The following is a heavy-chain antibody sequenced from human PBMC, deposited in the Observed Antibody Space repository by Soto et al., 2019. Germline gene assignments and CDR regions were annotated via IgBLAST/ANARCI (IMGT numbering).Heavy chain of an antibody. CDR3: ARGPGITMVRGVIRDYYYGMDV. Sequence: TCTVSGGSITSYSWNWIRQPRGKGLEWIGYIYCSGSTNYNPSLKSRVTVSVDTSKNQFSLKLSSVTAADTAVYYCARGPGITMVRGVIRDYYYGMDVWGQGTTVTVSS. J-gene: IGHJ6*02. D-gene: IGHD3-10*01. CDR2: IYCSGST. V-gene: IGHV4-59*01. CDR1: GGSITSYS.